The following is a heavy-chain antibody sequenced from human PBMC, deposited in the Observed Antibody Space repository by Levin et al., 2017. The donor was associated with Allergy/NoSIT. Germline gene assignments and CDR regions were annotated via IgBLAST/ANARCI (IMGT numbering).Heavy chain of an antibody. V-gene: IGHV3-21*01. Sequence: GGSLRLSCAASGFTFSSYSMNWVRQAPGKGLEWVSSISSSSSYIYYADSVKGRFTISRDNAKNSLYLQMNSLRAEDTAVYYCARSHVEMATIDDAFDIWGQGTMVTVSS. J-gene: IGHJ3*02. CDR2: ISSSSSYI. D-gene: IGHD5-24*01. CDR3: ARSHVEMATIDDAFDI. CDR1: GFTFSSYS.